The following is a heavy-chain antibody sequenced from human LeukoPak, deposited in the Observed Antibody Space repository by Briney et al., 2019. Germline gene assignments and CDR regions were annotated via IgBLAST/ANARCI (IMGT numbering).Heavy chain of an antibody. CDR3: VRDPSYGSSWYYYMDV. CDR1: EFTFVRYA. CDR2: VSSSSFKI. Sequence: GGSLRLSCAASEFTFVRYAMNWVRQAPGKGLEWVSYVSSSSFKIGYADSVKGRFTISRDNSKNSLYLQMDSLRVEDTAVYYCVRDPSYGSSWYYYMDVWGKGTTVTVSS. J-gene: IGHJ6*03. D-gene: IGHD6-13*01. V-gene: IGHV3-48*04.